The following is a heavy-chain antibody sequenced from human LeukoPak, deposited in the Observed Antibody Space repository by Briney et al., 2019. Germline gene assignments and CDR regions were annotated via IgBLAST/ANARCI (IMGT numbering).Heavy chain of an antibody. CDR2: INPSGGST. CDR3: ARDHRRRRLYYYYYYMDV. J-gene: IGHJ6*03. D-gene: IGHD5/OR15-5a*01. CDR1: GYTFTSYY. V-gene: IGHV1-46*01. Sequence: GASVKVSCKASGYTFTSYYMHWVRQAPGQGLEWMGIINPSGGSTSYAQKFQGRVTMTRDMSTSTVYMELSSLRSEDTAVYYCARDHRRRRLYYYYYYMDVWGKGTTVTVSS.